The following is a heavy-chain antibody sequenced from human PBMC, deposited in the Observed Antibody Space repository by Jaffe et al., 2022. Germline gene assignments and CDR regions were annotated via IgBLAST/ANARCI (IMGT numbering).Heavy chain of an antibody. CDR1: GHNFTNHW. D-gene: IGHD3-10*01. Sequence: EVQLVQSGAEVRKPEESLKISCKDSGHNFTNHWIGWVRQMPGKGLDWMGLIFPGDSETRYSPSFQGQVTMSADKSINTAYLQWSSLKASDTAMYYCVRGSHTMVVNDAFDIWGQGTMIIVSS. CDR2: IFPGDSET. J-gene: IGHJ3*02. CDR3: VRGSHTMVVNDAFDI. V-gene: IGHV5-51*03.